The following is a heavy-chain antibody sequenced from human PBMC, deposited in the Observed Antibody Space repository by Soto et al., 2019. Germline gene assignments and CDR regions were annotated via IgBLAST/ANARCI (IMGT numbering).Heavy chain of an antibody. Sequence: GASVKVSCKASGGTFSSYAISWVRQAPGQGLEWMGGIIPIFGTANYAQKFQGRVTITADESASTAYMELSSLRSEDTAVYYCARGWARMYGGYNYFDYWGQGTLVTVSS. J-gene: IGHJ4*02. V-gene: IGHV1-69*13. D-gene: IGHD5-12*01. CDR2: IIPIFGTA. CDR1: GGTFSSYA. CDR3: ARGWARMYGGYNYFDY.